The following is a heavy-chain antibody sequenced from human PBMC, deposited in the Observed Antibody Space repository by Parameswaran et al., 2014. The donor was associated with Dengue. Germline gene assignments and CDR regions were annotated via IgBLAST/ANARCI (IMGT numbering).Heavy chain of an antibody. CDR3: ARDPPGWELLSLGQDRDDAFDI. Sequence: QAGGSLRLSCAASGFTFSSYWMSWVRQAPGKGLEWVANIKQDGSEKYYVDSVKGRFTISRDNAKNSLYLQMNSLRAEDTAVYYCARDPPGWELLSLGQDRDDAFDIWGQGTMVTVSS. J-gene: IGHJ3*02. CDR1: GFTFSSYW. V-gene: IGHV3-7*01. CDR2: IKQDGSEK. D-gene: IGHD1-26*01.